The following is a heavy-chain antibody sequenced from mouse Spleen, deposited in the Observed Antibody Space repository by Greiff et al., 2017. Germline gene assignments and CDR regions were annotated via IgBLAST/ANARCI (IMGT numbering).Heavy chain of an antibody. CDR3: TTDYYVGSYGFAY. CDR1: GFNIKDYY. Sequence: VQLQQSGAELVRPGASVKLSCTASGFNIKDYYMHWVKQRPEQGLEWIGRIDPEDGDTEYAPKFQGKATMTADTSSNTAYLQLSSLTSEDTAVYYCTTDYYVGSYGFAYWGQGTLVTVSA. J-gene: IGHJ3*01. D-gene: IGHD1-1*01. V-gene: IGHV14-1*01. CDR2: IDPEDGDT.